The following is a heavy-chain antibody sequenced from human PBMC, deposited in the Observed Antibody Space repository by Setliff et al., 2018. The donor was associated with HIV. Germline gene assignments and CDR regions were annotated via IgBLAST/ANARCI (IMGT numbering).Heavy chain of an antibody. Sequence: PSETLSLTCTVSGGSISRSGYYWSWIRQHPGKGLEWIGYIYYSGSTYYSPSLKSRVTISVDTSKNQFSLKQTSVTAADTAVYYCARGSSTVYNYYMDVWGKGTTVTVSS. D-gene: IGHD1-26*01. J-gene: IGHJ6*03. V-gene: IGHV4-31*03. CDR1: GGSISRSGYY. CDR2: IYYSGST. CDR3: ARGSSTVYNYYMDV.